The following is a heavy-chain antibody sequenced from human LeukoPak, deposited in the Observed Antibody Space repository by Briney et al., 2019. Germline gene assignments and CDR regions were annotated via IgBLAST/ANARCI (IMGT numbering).Heavy chain of an antibody. CDR3: AREGLGDYCSGGSCYVFY. J-gene: IGHJ4*02. Sequence: GGSLRLSCAASGFTFSSYEMNWVRQAPGKGLEWVSYISSSGSTIYYADSVKGRFAISRDNAKNSLYLQMNSLRAEDTAVYYCAREGLGDYCSGGSCYVFYWGQGTLVTVSS. CDR1: GFTFSSYE. CDR2: ISSSGSTI. V-gene: IGHV3-48*03. D-gene: IGHD2-15*01.